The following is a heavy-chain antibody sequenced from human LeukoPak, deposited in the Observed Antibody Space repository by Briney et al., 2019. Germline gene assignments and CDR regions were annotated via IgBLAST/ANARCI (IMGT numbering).Heavy chain of an antibody. CDR2: ISSSSSYI. J-gene: IGHJ4*02. Sequence: PGGSLRLSCAASGFTFSSYSMNWVRQAPGKGPEWVSSISSSSSYIYYADSVKGRFTISRDNAKNSLYLQMNSLRAEDTAVYYCAILITMIEAFDYWGQGTLVTVSS. CDR3: AILITMIEAFDY. D-gene: IGHD3-22*01. CDR1: GFTFSSYS. V-gene: IGHV3-21*01.